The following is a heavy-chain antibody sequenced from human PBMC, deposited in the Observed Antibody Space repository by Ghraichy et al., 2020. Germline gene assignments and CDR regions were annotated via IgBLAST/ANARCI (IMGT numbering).Heavy chain of an antibody. J-gene: IGHJ2*01. CDR3: ARTRGYIDL. D-gene: IGHD6-25*01. CDR2: TYYRSKWYR. CDR1: GDSVSSNDAA. V-gene: IGHV6-1*01. Sequence: SQTLSLTCAISGDSVSSNDAAWNWIRQSPSRGLEWLGRTYYRSKWYREYALSVKRRMTINPDTSKNQFSLQLNSVTPEDTAVYFCARTRGYIDLWGRGTLVTVSS.